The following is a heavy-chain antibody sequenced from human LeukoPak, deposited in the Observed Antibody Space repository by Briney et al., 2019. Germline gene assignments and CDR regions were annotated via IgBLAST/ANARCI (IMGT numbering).Heavy chain of an antibody. CDR2: INSNGGNT. V-gene: IGHV3-64D*09. Sequence: GGSLRLSCSASGFSFSSYAMHWVRHAPEKGLEHVSAINSNGGNTYYAHTVKGRFTISRDNSKNTLYLQMSSVKAEDTAVYYCVKDTESGSLPGIAVAGTSNYYGMDVWGQGTTVTVSS. CDR3: VKDTESGSLPGIAVAGTSNYYGMDV. D-gene: IGHD6-19*01. CDR1: GFSFSSYA. J-gene: IGHJ6*02.